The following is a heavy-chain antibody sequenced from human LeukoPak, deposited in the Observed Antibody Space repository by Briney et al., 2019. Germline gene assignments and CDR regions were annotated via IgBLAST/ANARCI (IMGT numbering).Heavy chain of an antibody. CDR1: GFTFSSYG. CDR2: ISYDGSNK. CDR3: TKERQIQLWLANDAFDI. J-gene: IGHJ3*02. Sequence: PGRSLRLSCAASGFTFSSYGMHWVRQAPGKGLEWVAVISYDGSNKFYAESLKGRFSISRDNSKNTLYLQLSSLRAEDTAVYYCTKERQIQLWLANDAFDIWGQGTMVTVSS. V-gene: IGHV3-30*18. D-gene: IGHD5-18*01.